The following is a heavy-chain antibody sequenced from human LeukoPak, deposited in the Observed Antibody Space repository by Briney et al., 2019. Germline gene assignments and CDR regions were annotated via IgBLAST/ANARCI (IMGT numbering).Heavy chain of an antibody. CDR2: ISDRGDNT. D-gene: IGHD3-10*02. V-gene: IGHV3-23*01. CDR3: AELGITMIGGV. Sequence: PGGSLRLSCAASGFTFSAYGMTWVRQAPGKGLEWVSHISDRGDNTYYADPVQGRFTISRDNSNNTVYLQMDSLRAEDTAVYYCAELGITMIGGVWGKGTTVTISS. CDR1: GFTFSAYG. J-gene: IGHJ6*04.